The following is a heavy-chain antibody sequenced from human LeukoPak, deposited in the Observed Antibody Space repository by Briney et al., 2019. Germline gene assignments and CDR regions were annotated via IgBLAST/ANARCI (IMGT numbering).Heavy chain of an antibody. V-gene: IGHV3-30*18. CDR1: GFTFSSYG. D-gene: IGHD3-10*01. J-gene: IGHJ4*02. CDR3: AKGITMVRGPEPNFDY. Sequence: GRSLRLSCAASGFTFSSYGMHWVRQAPGKGLEWVVVISYDGSNKYYADSVKGRFTISRDNSKNTLYLQMNSLRAEDTAVYYCAKGITMVRGPEPNFDYWGQGTLVTVSS. CDR2: ISYDGSNK.